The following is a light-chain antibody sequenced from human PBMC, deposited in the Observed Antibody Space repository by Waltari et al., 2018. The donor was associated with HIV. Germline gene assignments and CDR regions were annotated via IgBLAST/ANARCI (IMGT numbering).Light chain of an antibody. CDR2: AVT. Sequence: QSALTQPASVSGSPGPSLTISCTGTSRDVGNYTYFPWYQPHPGKAPKLMVYAVTKRPSGVSNRFSGSKSGNTASLTISGLQAEDEADYYCCSYAGSNTFVFGGGTKLTVL. CDR3: CSYAGSNTFV. CDR1: SRDVGNYTY. J-gene: IGLJ2*01. V-gene: IGLV2-23*02.